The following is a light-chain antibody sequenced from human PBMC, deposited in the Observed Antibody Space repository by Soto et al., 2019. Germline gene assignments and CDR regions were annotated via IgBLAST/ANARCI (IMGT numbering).Light chain of an antibody. V-gene: IGKV1-5*03. Sequence: DIQLTQSPSTLSASVGDRVTITCRVSQSFSSWLAWYQQKPGKAPKLLIYKASTLESGVPSRFSGSGSETEFTLTISSLQPVDFATYYCQQSTTFGGGTKVE. CDR3: QQSTT. CDR1: QSFSSW. CDR2: KAS. J-gene: IGKJ4*01.